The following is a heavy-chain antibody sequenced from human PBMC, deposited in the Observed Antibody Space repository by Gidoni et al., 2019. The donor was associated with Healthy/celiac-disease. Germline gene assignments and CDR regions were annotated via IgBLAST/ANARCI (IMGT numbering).Heavy chain of an antibody. V-gene: IGHV3-23*01. D-gene: IGHD1-20*01. J-gene: IGHJ5*02. CDR1: GFPFSSYA. CDR3: AKLPRITGINWFDP. CDR2: ISGSGGST. Sequence: EVQLLESGGGLVQPGGSLSLSCAASGFPFSSYAMSWVRQAPGKGLEWGSAISGSGGSTYYADSVKGRFTISRDNSKNTLYLQMNSLRAEDTAVYYCAKLPRITGINWFDPWGQGTLVTVSS.